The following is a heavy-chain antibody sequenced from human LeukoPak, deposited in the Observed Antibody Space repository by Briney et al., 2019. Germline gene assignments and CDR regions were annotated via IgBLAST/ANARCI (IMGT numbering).Heavy chain of an antibody. V-gene: IGHV3-30*18. D-gene: IGHD3-22*01. Sequence: GGSLRLSCAASGFTFSSYGMHWVRQAPGKGLEWVAVISYDGSNKYYADSVKGRFTISRDNSKNTLYLQTNSLRAEDTAVYYCAKDSSGYYWGQGTLVTVSS. CDR2: ISYDGSNK. CDR3: AKDSSGYY. J-gene: IGHJ4*02. CDR1: GFTFSSYG.